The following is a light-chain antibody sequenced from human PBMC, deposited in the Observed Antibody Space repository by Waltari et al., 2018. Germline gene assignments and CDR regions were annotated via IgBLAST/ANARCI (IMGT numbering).Light chain of an antibody. CDR3: AAWDDSLSGRV. CDR1: NSNIGSNT. V-gene: IGLV1-44*01. Sequence: QSVLTQPPSASGTPGQGVTISCSGSNSNIGSNTVSWYQQFPGTAPQLLIHTGNQPPSGVPDRFSGSKSGTSASLAISGLQSEDEAHYFCAAWDDSLSGRVFGGGTKVTVI. J-gene: IGLJ3*02. CDR2: TGN.